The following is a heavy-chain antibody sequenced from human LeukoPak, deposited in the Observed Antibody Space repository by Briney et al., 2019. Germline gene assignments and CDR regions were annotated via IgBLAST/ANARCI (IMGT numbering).Heavy chain of an antibody. J-gene: IGHJ5*02. V-gene: IGHV4-4*07. Sequence: SETLSLTCTVSGASISSYYWDWIRQPAGKGLEWTGRIYTSGSTDYNPSLKSRVTMSLDTSKNQFSLKLSSVTAADTAVYYCARDRGSGSNLGYNWFDPWGQGTLVTVSS. CDR2: IYTSGST. D-gene: IGHD1-26*01. CDR3: ARDRGSGSNLGYNWFDP. CDR1: GASISSYY.